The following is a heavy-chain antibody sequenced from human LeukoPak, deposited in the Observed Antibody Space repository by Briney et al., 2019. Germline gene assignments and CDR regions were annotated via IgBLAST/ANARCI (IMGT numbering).Heavy chain of an antibody. J-gene: IGHJ6*03. CDR3: ASGYYDFWSGTYYMDV. D-gene: IGHD3-3*01. V-gene: IGHV4-4*07. Sequence: SETLSLTCTVSGGSISSYYWSWIRQPAGKGLEWIGRIYTSGSTNYNPSLKSRVTISVDTSKNQFSPKLSSVTAADTAVYYCASGYYDFWSGTYYMDVWGKGTTVTVSS. CDR2: IYTSGST. CDR1: GGSISSYY.